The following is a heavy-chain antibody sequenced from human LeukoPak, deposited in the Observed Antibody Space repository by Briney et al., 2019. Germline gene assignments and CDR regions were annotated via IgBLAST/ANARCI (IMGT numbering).Heavy chain of an antibody. CDR3: ARGKSYYHDSSGYYPYYFDY. D-gene: IGHD3-22*01. J-gene: IGHJ4*02. CDR2: NNHSGST. Sequence: ASETLSLTCAVYGGSFSGYYWSWIPQPPGKGREWIGENNHSGSTNYNPSLKSRVTISVDTSKNQFYLKLSSVTAADTAVYYCARGKSYYHDSSGYYPYYFDYWGQGTLVTVSS. V-gene: IGHV4-34*01. CDR1: GGSFSGYY.